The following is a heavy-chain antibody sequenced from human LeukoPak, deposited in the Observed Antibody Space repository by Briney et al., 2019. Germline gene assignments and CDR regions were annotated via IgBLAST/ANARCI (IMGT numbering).Heavy chain of an antibody. CDR2: ISSSSTI. CDR1: GFTFSSYS. Sequence: GGSLRLSCAASGFTFSSYSMNWVRQAPGKGLEWVSYISSSSTIYYADSVKGRFTISRDNAKNSLYLQMNSLRDEDTAVYYCARLTTVTPMGYWGQGTLVTVSS. CDR3: ARLTTVTPMGY. J-gene: IGHJ4*02. V-gene: IGHV3-48*02. D-gene: IGHD4-17*01.